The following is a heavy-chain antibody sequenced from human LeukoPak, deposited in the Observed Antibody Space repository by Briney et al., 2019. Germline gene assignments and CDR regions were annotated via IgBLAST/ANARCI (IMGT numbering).Heavy chain of an antibody. V-gene: IGHV3-7*01. D-gene: IGHD2/OR15-2a*01. CDR1: GGSFSGYY. CDR3: ARGPTRANSSDY. Sequence: PSETLSLTCAVYGGSFSGYYWSWVRQPPGKGLEWVAKIKQDGSEKYYVDSVKGRFTISRDNAKNSLYLQMNSLRAEDTAVYYCARGPTRANSSDYWGQGARLTVSS. CDR2: IKQDGSEK. J-gene: IGHJ4*02.